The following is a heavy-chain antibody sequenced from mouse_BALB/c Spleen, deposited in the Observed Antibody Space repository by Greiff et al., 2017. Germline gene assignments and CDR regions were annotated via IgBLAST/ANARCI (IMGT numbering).Heavy chain of an antibody. V-gene: IGHV2-2*02. D-gene: IGHD6-1*01. CDR3: ARRLPGDYYAMDY. CDR2: IWSGGST. CDR1: GFSLTSYG. Sequence: VKLQQSGPGLVQPSQSLSITCTVSGFSLTSYGVHWVRQSPGKGLEWLGVIWSGGSTDYNAAFISRLSISKDNSKSQVFFKMNSLQANDTAIYYCARRLPGDYYAMDYWGQGTSVTVSS. J-gene: IGHJ4*01.